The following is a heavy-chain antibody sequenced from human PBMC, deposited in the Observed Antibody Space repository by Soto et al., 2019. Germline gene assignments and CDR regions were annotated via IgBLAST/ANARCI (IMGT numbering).Heavy chain of an antibody. V-gene: IGHV4-31*03. J-gene: IGHJ5*02. Sequence: SETLSLTCTVSGGSISSGGYYWSWIRQHPGKGLEWIGYIYYSGSTYYNPSLKSRVTISVDTSKNQYSLKLSSVTAADTAVYYCARGGWFGEFPNWFDPWGQGTLVTVSS. CDR2: IYYSGST. CDR1: GGSISSGGYY. D-gene: IGHD3-10*01. CDR3: ARGGWFGEFPNWFDP.